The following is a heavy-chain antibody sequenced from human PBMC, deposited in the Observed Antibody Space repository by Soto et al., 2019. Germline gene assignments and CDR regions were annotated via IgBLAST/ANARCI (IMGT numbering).Heavy chain of an antibody. CDR1: GGSFSGYY. Sequence: QVQLQQWGAGLLKPSETLSLTCAVYGGSFSGYYWSWIRQPPGKGLEWIGEINHSGSTNYNPSLKSRVTISVDTSKNQFSLKLSSVTAADTAVYYCARGYCSGGSCYVWFYFDYWGQGTLVTVSP. D-gene: IGHD2-15*01. V-gene: IGHV4-34*01. J-gene: IGHJ4*02. CDR3: ARGYCSGGSCYVWFYFDY. CDR2: INHSGST.